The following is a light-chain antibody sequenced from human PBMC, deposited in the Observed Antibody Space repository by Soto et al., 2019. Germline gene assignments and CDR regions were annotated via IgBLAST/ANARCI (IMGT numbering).Light chain of an antibody. Sequence: EIVMTHSPATLSVSPGERATLSCRASQSVSSKLAWYQQKPGQAPRLLIYGASTRATGIPARFSGSGSGTEFTLTISSLQSEDFAVYYCQQYHNWPPWTFGQGTKVEIK. CDR2: GAS. CDR3: QQYHNWPPWT. V-gene: IGKV3-15*01. CDR1: QSVSSK. J-gene: IGKJ1*01.